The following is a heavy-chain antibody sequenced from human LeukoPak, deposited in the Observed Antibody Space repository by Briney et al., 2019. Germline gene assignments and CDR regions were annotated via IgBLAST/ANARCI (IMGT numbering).Heavy chain of an antibody. V-gene: IGHV1-18*01. CDR3: ARGYYYDSSVYSDAFDI. CDR1: GYTMPSYR. Sequence: APGKVSCKAYGYTMPSYRILWVRQAPGHGLEWMGWISAYHGNTNYAQKLQGRVTMTTDTSTSTAYMELRDLRSDDTAVYYCARGYYYDSSVYSDAFDIWGQGTMVTVSS. CDR2: ISAYHGNT. J-gene: IGHJ3*02. D-gene: IGHD3-22*01.